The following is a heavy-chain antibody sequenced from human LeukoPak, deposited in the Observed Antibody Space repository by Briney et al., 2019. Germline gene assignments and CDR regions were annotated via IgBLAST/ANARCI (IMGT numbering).Heavy chain of an antibody. CDR2: INWNGDTT. J-gene: IGHJ4*02. D-gene: IGHD3-3*01. V-gene: IGHV3-20*04. CDR3: AKESITIFGVVEDY. Sequence: GGSLRLSCAASGFTFDDYGMSWVRQAPGKGLEWVSGINWNGDTTGYADSVKCRFTISRDNAKNSLYLQMNSLRAEDTAVYYCAKESITIFGVVEDYWGQGTLVTVSS. CDR1: GFTFDDYG.